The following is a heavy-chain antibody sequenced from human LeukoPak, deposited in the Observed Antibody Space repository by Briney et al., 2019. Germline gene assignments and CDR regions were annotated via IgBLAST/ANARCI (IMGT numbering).Heavy chain of an antibody. V-gene: IGHV1-69*13. J-gene: IGHJ4*02. CDR3: ARSYYDYVWGSYPPGDY. CDR2: IIPIFGTA. CDR1: GGTFRSYA. Sequence: GASVKVSCKASGGTFRSYAISWVRQAPGQGLEWMGGIIPIFGTANYAQKFQGRVTITADESTSTAYMELSSLRSEDTAVYYCARSYYDYVWGSYPPGDYWGQGTLVTVSS. D-gene: IGHD3-16*02.